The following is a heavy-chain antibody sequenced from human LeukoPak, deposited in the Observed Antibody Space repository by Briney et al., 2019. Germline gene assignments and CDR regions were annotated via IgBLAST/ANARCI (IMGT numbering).Heavy chain of an antibody. CDR3: ARVTTVTQPFDY. CDR2: IYYSGST. CDR1: GGSISSGGYY. J-gene: IGHJ4*02. Sequence: SQTLSLTCTVSGGSISSGGYYWSWIRQHPGKGLEWIGYIYYSGSTYYNPSLKSRVTISVDTSKNQFSLKLSSVTAADTAVYYCARVTTVTQPFDYWGQGTLVTVSS. D-gene: IGHD4-17*01. V-gene: IGHV4-31*03.